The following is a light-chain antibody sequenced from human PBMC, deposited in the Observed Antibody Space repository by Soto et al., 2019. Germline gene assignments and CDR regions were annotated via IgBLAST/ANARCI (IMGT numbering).Light chain of an antibody. V-gene: IGLV1-47*02. J-gene: IGLJ3*02. CDR3: AAWDDSLREV. Sequence: QLVLTQPPSASGTPGQRVTISCSGSSSNIGSNYVYWYQQLPGTAPKLLIYSNNQRPSGVPDRFSGSKSGTSASLAISGLRSEDEADYYCAAWDDSLREVFGGGTKLTVL. CDR2: SNN. CDR1: SSNIGSNY.